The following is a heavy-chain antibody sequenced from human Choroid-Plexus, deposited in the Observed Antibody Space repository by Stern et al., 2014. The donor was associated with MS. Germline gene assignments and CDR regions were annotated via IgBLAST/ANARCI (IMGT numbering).Heavy chain of an antibody. CDR1: GFTLGSCA. CDR2: VSYDGNNK. V-gene: IGHV3-30*18. J-gene: IGHJ5*02. D-gene: IGHD2/OR15-2a*01. Sequence: QLVESGGGVVQPGRPLRLSCVASGFTLGSCAMHWVRQAPGKGLAWVAGVSYDGNNKYYADSVKGRFTISRDNSQNTLYMQMSSLRPEDTAVYYCAKDRQYLTYFFDHWGQGSLVTVSS. CDR3: AKDRQYLTYFFDH.